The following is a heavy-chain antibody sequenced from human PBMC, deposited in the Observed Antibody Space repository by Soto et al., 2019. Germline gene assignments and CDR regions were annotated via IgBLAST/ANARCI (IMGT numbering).Heavy chain of an antibody. Sequence: QVQLVESGGGVVQPGRSLRLSCAASGFTFSGYGTHWVRQAPGKGLEWVAVISFEGSKKYYANSVEGRFTISRDNSKNTLFLQMNSLRAEDTAVYYCAKGGSSSARYFDTWGQGTLVTVSS. CDR2: ISFEGSKK. J-gene: IGHJ5*02. CDR3: AKGGSSSARYFDT. D-gene: IGHD6-6*01. V-gene: IGHV3-30*18. CDR1: GFTFSGYG.